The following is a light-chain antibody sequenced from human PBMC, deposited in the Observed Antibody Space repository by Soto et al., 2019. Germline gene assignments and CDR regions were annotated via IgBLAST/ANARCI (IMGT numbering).Light chain of an antibody. CDR2: AAS. Sequence: DIQMTQSPSSLSASVGDRVSITCRASQSIRTYLNWYQQRPGKAPKILIYAASNLQTGVSSRFSGSGSETDFTLTIDSLQPEDFATYYCQQSYSTSITFGQGTRLEIK. CDR1: QSIRTY. CDR3: QQSYSTSIT. J-gene: IGKJ5*01. V-gene: IGKV1-39*01.